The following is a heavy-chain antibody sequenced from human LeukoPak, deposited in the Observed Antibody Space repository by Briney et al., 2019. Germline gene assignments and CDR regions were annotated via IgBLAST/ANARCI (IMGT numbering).Heavy chain of an antibody. Sequence: PGGSLRLSCAASGFTFSTYAMSWVRQAPGKGLEWVSTISGSGGTTYYADSVKGRFTISRDNSKNTLYLQMNSLRAEDTAVYYCVKRGTGERHWYFDLWGRGTLVTVSS. CDR2: ISGSGGTT. J-gene: IGHJ2*01. V-gene: IGHV3-23*01. CDR3: VKRGTGERHWYFDL. D-gene: IGHD7-27*01. CDR1: GFTFSTYA.